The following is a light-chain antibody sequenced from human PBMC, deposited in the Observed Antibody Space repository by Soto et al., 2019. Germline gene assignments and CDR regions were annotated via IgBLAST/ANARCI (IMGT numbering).Light chain of an antibody. J-gene: IGKJ5*01. V-gene: IGKV1-5*03. Sequence: DIQMTQSPSTLSASVGDRVTITCRASQSISSWLAWYQQKPGKAPNLLIYKASSLESGVPSRFSGSGSGTEFTLTISSLKPDDFAAYYCQQYNSYPITFGQGTRLEIK. CDR2: KAS. CDR3: QQYNSYPIT. CDR1: QSISSW.